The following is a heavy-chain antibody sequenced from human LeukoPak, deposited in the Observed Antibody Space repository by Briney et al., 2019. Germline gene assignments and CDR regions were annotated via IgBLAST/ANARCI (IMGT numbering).Heavy chain of an antibody. J-gene: IGHJ4*02. CDR2: INHSGST. V-gene: IGHV4-39*07. D-gene: IGHD3-22*01. CDR3: ARLLRQYYYDSSGYYGLDY. CDR1: GGSISSSSHY. Sequence: SETLSLTCTVSGGSISSSSHYWSWIRQPPGKGLEWIGEINHSGSTNYNPSLKSRVTISVDTSKNQFSLKLSSVTAADTAVYYCARLLRQYYYDSSGYYGLDYWSQGTLVTVSS.